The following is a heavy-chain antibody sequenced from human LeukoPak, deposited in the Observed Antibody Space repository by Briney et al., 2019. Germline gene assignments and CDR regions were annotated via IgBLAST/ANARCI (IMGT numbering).Heavy chain of an antibody. Sequence: PSETLSLTCVVEGYYFSGFYRTWIRQAPGKGLEWIGEISYSGSTKYNPSLKSRVTIEVDTSKKQISLNLSSVTAADTAVYYCAKGKAAHYHSVTDEYYHYLDVWGKGTTVIVSS. CDR3: AKGKAAHYHSVTDEYYHYLDV. D-gene: IGHD3-9*01. CDR1: GYYFSGFY. V-gene: IGHV4-34*01. J-gene: IGHJ6*03. CDR2: ISYSGST.